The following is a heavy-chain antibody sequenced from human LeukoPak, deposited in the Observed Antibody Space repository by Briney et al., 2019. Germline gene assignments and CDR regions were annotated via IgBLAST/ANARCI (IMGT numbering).Heavy chain of an antibody. CDR3: ARGRVEYCGGDCYWVDY. Sequence: PSETLSLTCAVYGGSFSGYYWSWIRQPPGKGLERIGEINHSGSTNYNPSLKSRVTISVDTSKNQFSLKLSSVTAADTAVYYCARGRVEYCGGDCYWVDYWGQGTLVTVSS. CDR2: INHSGST. J-gene: IGHJ4*02. V-gene: IGHV4-34*01. D-gene: IGHD2-21*02. CDR1: GGSFSGYY.